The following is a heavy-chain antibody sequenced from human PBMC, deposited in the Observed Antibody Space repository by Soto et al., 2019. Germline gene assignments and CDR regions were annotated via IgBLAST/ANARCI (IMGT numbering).Heavy chain of an antibody. Sequence: QVQLVESGGGVVQPGRSLRLSCAASGFTFNNYGMHWVRQAPGKGLEWVALIWHDGSNKGYADSVKGRFTISRDNSKNPLNLQMNSLRVEDTAVYYCTRAAIKGELLDYRGQGTQVTVSS. CDR3: TRAAIKGELLDY. D-gene: IGHD1-26*01. CDR1: GFTFNNYG. V-gene: IGHV3-33*01. J-gene: IGHJ4*02. CDR2: IWHDGSNK.